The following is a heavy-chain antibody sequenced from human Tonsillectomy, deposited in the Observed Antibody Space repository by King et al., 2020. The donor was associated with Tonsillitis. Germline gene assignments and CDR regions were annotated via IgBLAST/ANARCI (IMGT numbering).Heavy chain of an antibody. D-gene: IGHD3-10*01. CDR2: INHSGST. CDR3: AVLTWGVLSEGA. CDR1: GGSFSGYY. V-gene: IGHV4-34*01. J-gene: IGHJ5*02. Sequence: VQLQQWGAGLLKPSETLSLTCAVYGGSFSGYYWSWIRQPPGKGLEWIGEINHSGSTNYNLSLKSRVTISVDTSKNQFSLKLSSVTAADTAVYYCAVLTWGVLSEGAWGQGTLVTVSS.